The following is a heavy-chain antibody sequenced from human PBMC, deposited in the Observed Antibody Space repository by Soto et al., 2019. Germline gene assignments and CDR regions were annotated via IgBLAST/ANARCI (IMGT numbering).Heavy chain of an antibody. J-gene: IGHJ6*02. V-gene: IGHV3-23*01. CDR1: GFTFSSYA. D-gene: IGHD2-15*01. CDR2: ISGSGGST. CDR3: AKDRVAVDYYYYYGMDV. Sequence: GGSLRLSCAASGFTFSSYAMSWVRQAPGKRLEWVPAISGSGGSTYYADSVKGRFTISGDNSKNTLYLQMNSLRAEDTAVYYCAKDRVAVDYYYYYGMDVWGQGTTVTVSS.